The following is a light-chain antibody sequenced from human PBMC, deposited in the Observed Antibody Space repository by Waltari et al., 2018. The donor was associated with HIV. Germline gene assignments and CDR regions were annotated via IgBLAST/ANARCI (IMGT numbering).Light chain of an antibody. V-gene: IGLV2-14*04. CDR2: DVS. J-gene: IGLJ3*02. Sequence: QPITISCTGTSSDVGGYNYVSWYQQHPGKAPKLMIYDVSNRPSGVSNRFSGSKSGNTASLTISGLQAEDEADYYCSSYTSSSTFWVFGGGTKLTVL. CDR1: SSDVGGYNY. CDR3: SSYTSSSTFWV.